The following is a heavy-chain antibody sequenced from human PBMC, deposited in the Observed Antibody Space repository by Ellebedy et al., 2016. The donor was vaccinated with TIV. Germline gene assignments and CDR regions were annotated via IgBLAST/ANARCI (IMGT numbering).Heavy chain of an antibody. CDR3: SRRISSGREYFFDF. CDR2: INAHNGNT. V-gene: IGHV1-18*01. Sequence: AASVKVSCNSSGYTFTSFGVNWVRQPPGQGLEWMGWINAHNGNTNYEQNFQDRVNLIMDISTNTAYMELRSLRPDDTAVYCCSRRISSGREYFFDFWGQGTLVSVSS. D-gene: IGHD6-19*01. CDR1: GYTFTSFG. J-gene: IGHJ4*02.